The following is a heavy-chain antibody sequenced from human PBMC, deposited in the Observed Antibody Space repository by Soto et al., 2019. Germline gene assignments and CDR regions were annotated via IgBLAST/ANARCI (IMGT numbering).Heavy chain of an antibody. D-gene: IGHD3-22*01. CDR3: TRVDSSGTFN. CDR1: GFTFGDYA. J-gene: IGHJ4*02. V-gene: IGHV3-49*04. CDR2: IRSKAYGGTT. Sequence: SLRLSCTASGFTFGDYAMSWVRQAPGKGLEWVGFIRSKAYGGTTEYAASVKGRFTISRDDSKSIAYLQMNSLKTEDTAVYYCTRVDSSGTFNWGQGTLVTVSS.